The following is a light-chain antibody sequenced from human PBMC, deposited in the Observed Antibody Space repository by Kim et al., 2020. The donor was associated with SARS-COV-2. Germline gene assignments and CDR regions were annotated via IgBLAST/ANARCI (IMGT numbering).Light chain of an antibody. CDR2: DTS. J-gene: IGKJ2*01. CDR3: QQYNYWPYT. CDR1: QSADSK. Sequence: SVAPGERTTPSCRTSQSADSKLAWYQQTPGRAPRLLIYDTSTRATGIPARFSGSVSGTALTITISSLRSEDFAVHYCQQYNYWPYTFGQGTKLEI. V-gene: IGKV3-15*01.